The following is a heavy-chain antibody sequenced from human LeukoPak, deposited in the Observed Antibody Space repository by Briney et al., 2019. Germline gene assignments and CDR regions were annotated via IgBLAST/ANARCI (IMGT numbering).Heavy chain of an antibody. D-gene: IGHD6-13*01. J-gene: IGHJ6*03. V-gene: IGHV5-51*01. Sequence: GESLKISCKGSGYSFTSYWIGWVRQMPGKGLEWMGIIYPGDSDTRYSPSFQGQVTISADKSISTAYLQWSSLKASDTAMYYCARLGGVAAAGTPKYYYCYYMDVWGKGTTVTVSS. CDR3: ARLGGVAAAGTPKYYYCYYMDV. CDR2: IYPGDSDT. CDR1: GYSFTSYW.